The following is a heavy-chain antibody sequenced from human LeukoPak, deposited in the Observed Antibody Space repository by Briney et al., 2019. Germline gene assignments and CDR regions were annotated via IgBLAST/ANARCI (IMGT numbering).Heavy chain of an antibody. CDR3: ARVEGGTRPWVAAFDI. CDR2: IYYSGST. CDR1: GGSISSYY. Sequence: SSETLSLTCTVSGGSISSYYWSWIRQPPGKGLEWIGYIYYSGSTNYNPSLKSRVTISVDTSKNQFSLKLSSVTAADTAVYYCARVEGGTRPWVAAFDIWGQGTMVAVSS. V-gene: IGHV4-59*01. J-gene: IGHJ3*02. D-gene: IGHD3-16*01.